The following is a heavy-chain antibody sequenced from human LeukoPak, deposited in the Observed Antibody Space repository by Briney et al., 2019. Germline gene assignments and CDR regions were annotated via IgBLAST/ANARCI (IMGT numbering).Heavy chain of an antibody. Sequence: PSETLSLTCTVSGGSISSYYWSWIRQPAGKGLEWIGRIYTSGSTNYNPSLKSRVTISVDTSRNQFSLKLNSVTAADTAVYYCAKSNGYGLVDIWRQGTMVTVSS. CDR3: AKSNGYGLVDI. V-gene: IGHV4-4*07. CDR2: IYTSGST. D-gene: IGHD3-10*01. J-gene: IGHJ3*02. CDR1: GGSISSYY.